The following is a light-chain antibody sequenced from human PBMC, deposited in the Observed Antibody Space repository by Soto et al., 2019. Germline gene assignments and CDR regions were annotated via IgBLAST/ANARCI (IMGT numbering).Light chain of an antibody. CDR1: QSVSGNY. CDR3: QQYGSSPGT. Sequence: DIVLTQSPGTQSLSPGERATLSCRASQSVSGNYFAWYQQKPGQAPRLLIYAVSGRATGIPDRFSGSGSGTDFTLTISRLEPEDFAVYYCQQYGSSPGTFGQGTKLEIK. J-gene: IGKJ2*01. V-gene: IGKV3-20*01. CDR2: AVS.